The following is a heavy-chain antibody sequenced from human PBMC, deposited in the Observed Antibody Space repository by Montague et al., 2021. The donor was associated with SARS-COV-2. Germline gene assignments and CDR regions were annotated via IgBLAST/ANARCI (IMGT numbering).Heavy chain of an antibody. CDR1: GFTFSSYR. V-gene: IGHV3-21*01. J-gene: IGHJ4*02. CDR3: ARDAQYDILAGYFGY. Sequence: SLRLSCPASGFTFSSYRTNWVRQAPGKGLEWVSSISSSSSYIYYADSVKGRFTISRDNAKNSLYLQMNSLRAEDTAVYYCARDAQYDILAGYFGYWGQGTLVTVSS. CDR2: ISSSSSYI. D-gene: IGHD3-9*01.